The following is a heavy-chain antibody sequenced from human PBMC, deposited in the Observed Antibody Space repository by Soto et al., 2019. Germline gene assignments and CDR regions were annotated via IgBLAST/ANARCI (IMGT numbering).Heavy chain of an antibody. CDR3: ARLNSQVRGVISY. J-gene: IGHJ4*02. Sequence: SETLSLTCTVSGGSSISSSYYWGWIRKPPGKGLEWIGSIYYSGSTYYNPSLKSRVTISVDTSKNQFSLKLSSVTAADTAVYYCARLNSQVRGVISYWGQGTLVTVSS. CDR1: GGSSISSSYY. V-gene: IGHV4-39*01. CDR2: IYYSGST. D-gene: IGHD3-10*01.